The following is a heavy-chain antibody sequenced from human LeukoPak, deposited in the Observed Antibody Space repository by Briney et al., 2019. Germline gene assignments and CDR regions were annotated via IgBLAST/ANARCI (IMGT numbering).Heavy chain of an antibody. J-gene: IGHJ5*02. CDR1: GGTFSSYA. V-gene: IGHV1-69*04. CDR2: IIPIFGIA. CDR3: ATYSGSYWGGNWFDP. Sequence: SVKVSCKASGGTFSSYAISWVRQAPGQGLEWMGRIIPIFGIANYAQKSQGRVTITADKSTSTAYMELSSPRSEDTAVYYCATYSGSYWGGNWFDPWGQGTLVTVSS. D-gene: IGHD1-26*01.